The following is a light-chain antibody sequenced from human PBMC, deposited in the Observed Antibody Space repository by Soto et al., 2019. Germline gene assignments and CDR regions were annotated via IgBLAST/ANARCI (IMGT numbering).Light chain of an antibody. CDR2: DVT. J-gene: IGLJ1*01. CDR1: SSDVGGYNF. CDR3: LSYSSSTAPYV. Sequence: QSALTQPASVSGSPGQSITISCTGTSSDVGGYNFVSWYQQHPGKAPKLMIYDVTNRPSGVSNRFSGSKSGNTASLTIAGLQAEDEADYCCLSYSSSTAPYVLGTATKVTVL. V-gene: IGLV2-14*01.